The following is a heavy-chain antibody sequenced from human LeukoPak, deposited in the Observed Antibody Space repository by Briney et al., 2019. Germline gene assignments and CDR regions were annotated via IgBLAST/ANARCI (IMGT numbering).Heavy chain of an antibody. J-gene: IGHJ6*02. Sequence: GGSLRLSCAASGFTFDDYTMHWVRQVPGKGLEWVSAITWNSGGIGYADSVRGRFTIARDNAKNSLYLQMDSLRPEDTALYYCVKDMHVVSGSLDHQFGMDVWGQGTTVTVSS. CDR3: VKDMHVVSGSLDHQFGMDV. CDR1: GFTFDDYT. D-gene: IGHD1-1*01. CDR2: ITWNSGGI. V-gene: IGHV3-9*01.